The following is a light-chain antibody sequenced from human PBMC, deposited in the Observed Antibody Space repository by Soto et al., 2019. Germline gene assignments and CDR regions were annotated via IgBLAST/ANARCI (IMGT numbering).Light chain of an antibody. Sequence: IQMTQSPSSLSASVGDRVTITCQASQDITNYLIWYQQKPGKAPKLLIYDASSLGTGVSSRFSGSGSETQFTLTISSLQPEDIATYYCQQCDSVPCTFGQGTKLEMK. CDR1: QDITNY. V-gene: IGKV1-33*01. CDR2: DAS. CDR3: QQCDSVPCT. J-gene: IGKJ2*02.